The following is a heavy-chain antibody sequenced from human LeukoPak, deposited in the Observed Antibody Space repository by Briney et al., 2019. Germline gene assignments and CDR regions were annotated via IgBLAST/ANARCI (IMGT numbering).Heavy chain of an antibody. CDR2: ISSSGSTI. CDR1: GFSFSDYY. J-gene: IGHJ4*02. Sequence: NPGGSLRLSCAASGFSFSDYYMTWIRQAPGKGLEWVSYISSSGSTIYYADSVKGRFTISRDNAKNSLYLQMNSLRAEDTAVYYCARGAGYSSSWYGTFDFWGQGNLVTVSS. D-gene: IGHD6-13*01. CDR3: ARGAGYSSSWYGTFDF. V-gene: IGHV3-11*01.